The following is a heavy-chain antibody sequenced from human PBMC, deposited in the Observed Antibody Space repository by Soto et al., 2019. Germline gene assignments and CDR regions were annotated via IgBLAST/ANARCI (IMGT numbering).Heavy chain of an antibody. CDR1: GFTFSSYG. J-gene: IGHJ6*02. D-gene: IGHD2-2*01. CDR3: AKGPAIVLVPAAMNYYYGMDV. V-gene: IGHV3-30*18. Sequence: QVQLVESGGGVVQPGRSLRLSCAASGFTFSSYGMHWVRQAPGKGLEWVAVISYDGSNKYYADSVKGRFTISRDNSKTTRYLEMYSLRAEDTAVYYCAKGPAIVLVPAAMNYYYGMDVWGQGTTVTVSS. CDR2: ISYDGSNK.